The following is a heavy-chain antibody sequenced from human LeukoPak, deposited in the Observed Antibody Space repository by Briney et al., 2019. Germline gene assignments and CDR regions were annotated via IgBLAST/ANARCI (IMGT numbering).Heavy chain of an antibody. J-gene: IGHJ4*02. CDR2: ISSSSSTI. D-gene: IGHD2-15*01. V-gene: IGHV3-48*01. CDR1: VFTLSSYS. Sequence: PVGSLRLSCAASVFTLSSYSMNWVRQAPGKGLGWVSYISSSSSTIYYADSVKGRFTISRDNAKNSLYLQMNSLRAEDTAVYYCARGWYFDYWGQGTLVTVSS. CDR3: ARGWYFDY.